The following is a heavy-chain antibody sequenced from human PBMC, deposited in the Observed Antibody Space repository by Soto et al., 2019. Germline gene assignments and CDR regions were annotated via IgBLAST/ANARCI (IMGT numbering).Heavy chain of an antibody. V-gene: IGHV2-5*02. J-gene: IGHJ4*02. CDR3: AHSSCTNGVCYMGGFFDY. CDR2: IYWDDDK. Sequence: SGPTLVNPTQTLTLTCTFSGFSLSTSGVGGGWIRQPPGKALEWLALIYWDDDKRYSPSLKSRLTITKDNSKNQVVLTMTNMDPVDTATYYCAHSSCTNGVCYMGGFFDYWGQGTLVTVSS. D-gene: IGHD2-8*01. CDR1: GFSLSTSGVG.